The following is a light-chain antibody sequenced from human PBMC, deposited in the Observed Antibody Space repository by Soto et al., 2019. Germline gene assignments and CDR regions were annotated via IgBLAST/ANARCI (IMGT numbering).Light chain of an antibody. CDR1: STDVGTYNL. CDR2: EVS. CDR3: CSYAGSTTFVV. Sequence: QSALTQPASVSGSPGQSITISCTGTSTDVGTYNLISWYRQYPGKAPKLLIYEVSKLASGVSNRFSGSKSGNTASLTISELQTEDEGDYFCCSYAGSTTFVVFGRGTKVTVL. J-gene: IGLJ2*01. V-gene: IGLV2-23*02.